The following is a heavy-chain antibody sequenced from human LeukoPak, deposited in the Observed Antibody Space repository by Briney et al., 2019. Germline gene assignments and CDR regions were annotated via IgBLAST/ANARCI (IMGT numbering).Heavy chain of an antibody. CDR3: ARETVRNYFDY. CDR2: ISSSGTTI. V-gene: IGHV3-48*03. D-gene: IGHD4-17*01. CDR1: GFTFSSHE. Sequence: PGGSLRLSCAASGFTFSSHEMNWVRQAPGKGLEWVSYISSSGTTIYYADSVKGRFTISRDNAKNSLYLQMNSLRAEDPAVYYCARETVRNYFDYWGQGTLVTVSS. J-gene: IGHJ4*02.